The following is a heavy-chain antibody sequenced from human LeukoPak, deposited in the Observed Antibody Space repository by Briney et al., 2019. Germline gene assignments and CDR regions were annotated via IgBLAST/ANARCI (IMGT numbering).Heavy chain of an antibody. D-gene: IGHD6-6*01. CDR3: ATSTEYSSSPLHYYYYMDV. V-gene: IGHV4-61*02. J-gene: IGHJ6*03. CDR2: IYTSGST. CDR1: GGSISSGSYY. Sequence: SETLSLTCTVSGGSISSGSYYWSWIRQPAGKGLEWIGRIYTSGSTNYNPSLKSRVTISVDTSKNQFSLKLSSVTAADTAVYYCATSTEYSSSPLHYYYYMDVWGKGTTVTVSS.